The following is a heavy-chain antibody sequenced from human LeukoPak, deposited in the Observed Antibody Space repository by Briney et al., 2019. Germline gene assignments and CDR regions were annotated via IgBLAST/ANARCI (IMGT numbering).Heavy chain of an antibody. CDR2: INHSGST. V-gene: IGHV4-34*01. D-gene: IGHD2-2*03. CDR3: ARGRGYCSSTSCYGWFDP. CDR1: GGSFSGYY. J-gene: IGHJ5*02. Sequence: PSETLSLTCAVYGGSFSGYYWSWIRQPPGKGLEWIGEINHSGSTNYNPSLKSRVTISVDTSKNQFSLKPSSVTAADTAVYYCARGRGYCSSTSCYGWFDPWGQGTLVTVSS.